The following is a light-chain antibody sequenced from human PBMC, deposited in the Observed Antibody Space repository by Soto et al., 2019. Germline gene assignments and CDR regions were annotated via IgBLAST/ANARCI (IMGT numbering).Light chain of an antibody. CDR3: HQRSNWPLT. Sequence: TLSLSPGESATLSCMASQSVSSYLPWYQQKPGQAPRLLIYDASNSATGIPARFSRSGSGTDFTPTISSLEPEDLAVYYCHQRSNWPLTFGAG. J-gene: IGKJ4*02. CDR2: DAS. CDR1: QSVSSY. V-gene: IGKV3-11*01.